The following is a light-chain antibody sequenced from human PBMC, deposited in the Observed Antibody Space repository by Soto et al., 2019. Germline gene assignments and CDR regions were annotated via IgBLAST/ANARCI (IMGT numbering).Light chain of an antibody. J-gene: IGLJ1*01. CDR3: SVYTRTSTYV. CDR2: EVS. V-gene: IGLV2-14*01. Sequence: QSALTQPASVSGSPGQSITISCTGTSSDVGGYNYVSWYQQHPGKAPKLMIYEVSNRPSGVSNRFSGSRSGNTASLTISGLQPEDEGDYYCSVYTRTSTYVFGTGNKVTV. CDR1: SSDVGGYNY.